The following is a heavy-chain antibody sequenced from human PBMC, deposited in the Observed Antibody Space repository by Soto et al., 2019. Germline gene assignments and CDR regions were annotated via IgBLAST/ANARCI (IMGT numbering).Heavy chain of an antibody. CDR1: GGSVSSGSYY. V-gene: IGHV4-61*01. CDR2: IYYSGST. J-gene: IGHJ4*02. CDR3: AREMGWGVVVHY. D-gene: IGHD2-15*01. Sequence: QVQLQESGPGLVKPSETLSLTCTVSGGSVSSGSYYWSWIRQPPGKGLEWIGYIYYSGSTNYTPSIKGRVTVSVDTAKDQFSLKLSCVTAVDTAVYYCAREMGWGVVVHYWGQGTLVTVSS.